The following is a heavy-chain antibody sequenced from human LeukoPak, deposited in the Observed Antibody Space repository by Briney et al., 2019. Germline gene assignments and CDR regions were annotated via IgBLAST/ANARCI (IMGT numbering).Heavy chain of an antibody. D-gene: IGHD4-11*01. Sequence: GASLKISCTGSGYIFTNYWIGWVRQMPGKGLEWMGIIHPGEFDTRYSPFFEGQVTISADKYISTAYLQWSSLKASDSGMYYCATWDINFVFDHWGQGTLVTVSA. CDR2: IHPGEFDT. CDR3: ATWDINFVFDH. J-gene: IGHJ4*02. CDR1: GYIFTNYW. V-gene: IGHV5-51*01.